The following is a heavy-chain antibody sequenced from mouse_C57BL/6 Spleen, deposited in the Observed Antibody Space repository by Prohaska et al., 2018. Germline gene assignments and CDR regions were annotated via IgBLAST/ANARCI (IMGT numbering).Heavy chain of an antibody. CDR2: IDPSDSYT. CDR3: AREVLRSFDY. CDR1: GYTFTSYW. D-gene: IGHD1-1*01. V-gene: IGHV1-69*01. Sequence: QVQLQQPGAELVMPGASVKLSCKASGYTFTSYWMHWVKQRPGQGLEWIGEIDPSDSYTNYNQKFKGKATLTVDKSSSTAYMQLSSLTSEDSVVYYCAREVLRSFDYWGQGTTLTVSS. J-gene: IGHJ2*01.